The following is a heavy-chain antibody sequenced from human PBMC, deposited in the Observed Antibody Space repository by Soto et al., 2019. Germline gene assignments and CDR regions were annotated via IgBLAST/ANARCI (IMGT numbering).Heavy chain of an antibody. CDR1: GFTFSSYG. V-gene: IGHV3-30*18. J-gene: IGHJ6*02. CDR2: ISYDGSNK. Sequence: GGSLRLSCAASGFTFSSYGIHWVRQAPGKGLEWVAVISYDGSNKYYADSVKGRFTISRDNSKNTLYLQMNSLRAEDTAVYYCAKGSGELYYYYYAMDVWGQGTTVTVSS. CDR3: AKGSGELYYYYYAMDV. D-gene: IGHD4-17*01.